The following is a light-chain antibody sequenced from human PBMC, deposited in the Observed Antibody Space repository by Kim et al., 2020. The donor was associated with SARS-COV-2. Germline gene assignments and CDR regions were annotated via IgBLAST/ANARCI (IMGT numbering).Light chain of an antibody. Sequence: SYELTQPLSVSVALGQTATIPCGGNNIENKNVHWYHQRPCQAPVLVMYMDKKRPSGIPERLSGSNSGNTATLTISRVEAGDEGDYYCQVWDSRTVVFGGG. J-gene: IGLJ2*01. CDR2: MDK. CDR3: QVWDSRTVV. CDR1: NIENKN. V-gene: IGLV3-9*01.